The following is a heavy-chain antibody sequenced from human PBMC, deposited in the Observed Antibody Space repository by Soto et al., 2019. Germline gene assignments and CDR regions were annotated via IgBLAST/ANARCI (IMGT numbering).Heavy chain of an antibody. J-gene: IGHJ4*02. CDR1: GFTFNNYA. CDR2: ISGGGDTT. V-gene: IGHV3-23*01. CDR3: AKGRGGTGSLTPRVDF. Sequence: EVQLLESGGGLVQPGGSLRLSCAASGFTFNNYAMTWVRQAPGKWLEWVSAISGGGDTTSYADSVKGGFTVSRDGSKNTLYLQMSSLRAEDTALYYCAKGRGGTGSLTPRVDFWGQGTLVTVSS. D-gene: IGHD3-10*01.